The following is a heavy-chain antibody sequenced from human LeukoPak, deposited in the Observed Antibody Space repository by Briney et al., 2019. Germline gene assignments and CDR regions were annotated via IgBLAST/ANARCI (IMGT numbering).Heavy chain of an antibody. D-gene: IGHD1-26*01. Sequence: PSETLSLTCAVYGGSFSGYYWSGIRQPPGKGLEWIGEINHSGSTNYNPSLKSRVTISVDTSKYQFSLKLISVTAADTAVYYCARGRIVGATSATGYWGQGTLVTVSS. CDR2: INHSGST. J-gene: IGHJ4*02. CDR1: GGSFSGYY. V-gene: IGHV4-34*01. CDR3: ARGRIVGATSATGY.